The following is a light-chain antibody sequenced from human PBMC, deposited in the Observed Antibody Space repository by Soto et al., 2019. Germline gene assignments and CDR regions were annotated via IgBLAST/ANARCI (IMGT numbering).Light chain of an antibody. J-gene: IGKJ4*01. Sequence: DIQMTQSPSTLSASVGDRVTITCRASQSISSRLAWYQQKPGKAPKLLIYYASSLESGVPSRFSGSGSGTEFTLTISSLQPDDFATYYGQQYNSYPLTFGGGTKVEIK. CDR3: QQYNSYPLT. V-gene: IGKV1-5*01. CDR2: YAS. CDR1: QSISSR.